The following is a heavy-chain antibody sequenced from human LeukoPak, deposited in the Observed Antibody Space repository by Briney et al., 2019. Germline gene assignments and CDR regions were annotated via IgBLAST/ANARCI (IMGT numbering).Heavy chain of an antibody. J-gene: IGHJ4*02. D-gene: IGHD1-26*01. Sequence: SETLSLTCTVSGGSISSYYWSWIRQPPGKGLEWIGYIYYSGSTNYNPSLKSRVTISVDTSKNQFSLKLSSVTAADTAVYYCARHEDLGNAESDYWGQGTLVTVSS. CDR3: ARHEDLGNAESDY. CDR2: IYYSGST. CDR1: GGSISSYY. V-gene: IGHV4-59*08.